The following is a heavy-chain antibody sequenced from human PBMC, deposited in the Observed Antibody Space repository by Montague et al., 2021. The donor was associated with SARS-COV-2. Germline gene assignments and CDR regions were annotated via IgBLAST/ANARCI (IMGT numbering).Heavy chain of an antibody. J-gene: IGHJ6*02. V-gene: IGHV3-7*03. CDR1: RFTFSDFW. Sequence: SLRLSCAASRFTFSDFWMHWVRQAPGKGLEWVSDIKHDGSEKSYVAAVKGRFTISRDNAKNSRYLQMNSLRAEDTAVYYCARGSTGWYAIFGHYVMDVWGQGTTVTVSS. CDR2: IKHDGSEK. CDR3: ARGSTGWYAIFGHYVMDV. D-gene: IGHD6-19*01.